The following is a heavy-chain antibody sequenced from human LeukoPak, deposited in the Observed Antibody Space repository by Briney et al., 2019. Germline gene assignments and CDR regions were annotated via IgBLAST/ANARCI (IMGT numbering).Heavy chain of an antibody. V-gene: IGHV3-30*18. CDR1: GFTFNNYG. CDR3: AKGPLRGTAAAIDY. J-gene: IGHJ4*02. CDR2: ISYDGRNK. D-gene: IGHD2-2*01. Sequence: GGSLRLSCAASGFTFNNYGMHWVSQAPGKGLEWVAVISYDGRNKHYPDSVKGRFTISRDISTDTLRLQMDSLRTEDTAVYYCAKGPLRGTAAAIDYWGQGTLVTVSS.